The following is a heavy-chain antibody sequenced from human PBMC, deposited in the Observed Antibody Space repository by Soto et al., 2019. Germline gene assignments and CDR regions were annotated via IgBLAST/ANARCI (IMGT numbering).Heavy chain of an antibody. V-gene: IGHV4-34*01. CDR3: AANYYGSGSYLG. Sequence: SETLSLTCAVYGGSFSGYYWSWIRQPPGKGLEWIGEINHSGSTNYNPSLKSRVTISVDTSKNQFSLKLSSVTAADTAVYYCAANYYGSGSYLGWGQGTLVTVCS. J-gene: IGHJ4*02. CDR1: GGSFSGYY. CDR2: INHSGST. D-gene: IGHD3-10*01.